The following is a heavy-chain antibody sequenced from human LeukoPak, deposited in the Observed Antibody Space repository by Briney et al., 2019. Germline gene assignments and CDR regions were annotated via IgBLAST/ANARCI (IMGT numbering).Heavy chain of an antibody. Sequence: ASVKVSCKASGYTFTGYYMHWVRQAPGQGLEWMGRINPNSGGTNYAQKFQGRVTMTRDTSITTAYMELSRLRSDDTAVYYCARFPSRGYSSNWFIDYWGQGTLVTVSS. J-gene: IGHJ4*02. CDR1: GYTFTGYY. D-gene: IGHD6-13*01. CDR3: ARFPSRGYSSNWFIDY. CDR2: INPNSGGT. V-gene: IGHV1-2*06.